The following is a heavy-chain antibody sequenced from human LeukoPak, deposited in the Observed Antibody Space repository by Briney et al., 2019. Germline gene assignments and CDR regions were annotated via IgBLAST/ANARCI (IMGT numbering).Heavy chain of an antibody. CDR2: IDPSGGST. CDR1: GDTFTSYF. CDR3: ARVGVGARYYFDY. D-gene: IGHD1-26*01. J-gene: IGHJ4*02. V-gene: IGHV1-46*01. Sequence: ASVKVSCKASGDTFTSYFMHWVRQAPGQGLEWMGIIDPSGGSTSYAQRFQGRVTMTRDTSTSTVYMELSSLRSEDTAVYYCARVGVGARYYFDYWGRGTLVTVSS.